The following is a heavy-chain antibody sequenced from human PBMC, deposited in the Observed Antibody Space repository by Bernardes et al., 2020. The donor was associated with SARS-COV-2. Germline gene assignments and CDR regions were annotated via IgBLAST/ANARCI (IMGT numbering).Heavy chain of an antibody. J-gene: IGHJ4*02. CDR3: ASVARAASGWYG. CDR2: IISTSSTI. V-gene: IGHV3-48*02. Sequence: GGSLRLSCAASGFSFSSYTMNWVRQAPGKGLEWVSFIISTSSTIYYADSVKGRFTISRDNAQNSLYLQMNSLRDEDTAVYYCASVARAASGWYGWGQGTLVTVSS. D-gene: IGHD6-19*01. CDR1: GFSFSSYT.